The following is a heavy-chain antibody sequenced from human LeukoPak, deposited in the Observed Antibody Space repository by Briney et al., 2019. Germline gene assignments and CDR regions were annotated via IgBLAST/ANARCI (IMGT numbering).Heavy chain of an antibody. CDR1: GFTFSSYA. Sequence: GGSLRLSCAASGFTFSSYAMSWVRQAPGKGREWASAISGSGGSTYYADSVKGRFTISRDNSKNTLYLQMNSLRAEDTAVYYCAKDGYSSGWAPFDYWGQGTLVTVSS. D-gene: IGHD6-19*01. CDR2: ISGSGGST. J-gene: IGHJ4*02. CDR3: AKDGYSSGWAPFDY. V-gene: IGHV3-23*01.